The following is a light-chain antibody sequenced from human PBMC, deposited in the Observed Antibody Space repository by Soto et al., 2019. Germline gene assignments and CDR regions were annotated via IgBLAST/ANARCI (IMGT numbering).Light chain of an antibody. V-gene: IGLV2-14*01. Sequence: QAALTQPASVSGSPGQSITISCTGTSSDVGGYDYVSWFQQHPGKAPKLMIYEVTTRPSGVSYRFSGSRSDNTASLTVSGLQAEDEADYYCCSYTTSDTYVFGGGTKLTVL. J-gene: IGLJ1*01. CDR1: SSDVGGYDY. CDR3: CSYTTSDTYV. CDR2: EVT.